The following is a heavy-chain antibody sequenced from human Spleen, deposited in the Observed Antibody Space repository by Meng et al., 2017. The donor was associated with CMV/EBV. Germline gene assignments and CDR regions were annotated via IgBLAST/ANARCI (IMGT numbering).Heavy chain of an antibody. V-gene: IGHV3-11*01. J-gene: IGHJ4*02. Sequence: TSWDSQVPGKGLEWLSYTSSSGSTIYYADSVKGRFTISRDNAKNSLYLQMNSLSAEDTAVYYCARDSGSYYDFLSGYNAEKYYFDYWGQGTLVTVSS. D-gene: IGHD3-3*01. CDR3: ARDSGSYYDFLSGYNAEKYYFDY. CDR2: TSSSGSTI.